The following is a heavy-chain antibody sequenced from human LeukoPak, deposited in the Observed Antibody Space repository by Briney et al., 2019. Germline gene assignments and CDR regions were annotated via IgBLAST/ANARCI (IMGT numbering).Heavy chain of an antibody. CDR1: GFTFSTYR. CDR3: ASASSHRTAAGGDY. V-gene: IGHV3-74*01. D-gene: IGHD6-13*01. CDR2: INGDGGSR. Sequence: GGSLRLSCAASGFTFSTYRMHWVRQAPGKGLVWVSRINGDGGSRNYADSVKGRFTISRDNAKNTLYLQMSSLRVEDTAVYYCASASSHRTAAGGDYWGQGTLVTVST. J-gene: IGHJ4*02.